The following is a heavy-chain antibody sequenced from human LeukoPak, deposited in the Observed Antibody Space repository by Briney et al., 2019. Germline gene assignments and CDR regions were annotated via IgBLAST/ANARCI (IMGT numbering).Heavy chain of an antibody. V-gene: IGHV1-69*13. CDR1: GYTFTGYY. CDR3: ARAVGSSGWSGVDY. D-gene: IGHD6-19*01. Sequence: GASVKVSCKASGYTFTGYYMHWVRQAPGQGLEWMGGIIPIFGTANYAQKFQGRVTITADESTSTAYMELSSLRSEDTAVYYCARAVGSSGWSGVDYWGQGTLVTVSS. CDR2: IIPIFGTA. J-gene: IGHJ4*02.